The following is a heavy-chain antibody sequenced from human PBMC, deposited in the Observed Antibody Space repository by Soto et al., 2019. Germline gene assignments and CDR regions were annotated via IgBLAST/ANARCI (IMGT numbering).Heavy chain of an antibody. D-gene: IGHD6-13*01. Sequence: GGSLRLSCAASGFTFSSYAMSWVRQAPGKGLEWVSAISGSGDSTYYADSVKGRFTISRDNSKNTLYLQMNSLRAEDTAVYYCAKDGVAALDLWAYYYGMDVWGQGTTVTVSS. CDR2: ISGSGDST. CDR1: GFTFSSYA. J-gene: IGHJ6*02. V-gene: IGHV3-23*01. CDR3: AKDGVAALDLWAYYYGMDV.